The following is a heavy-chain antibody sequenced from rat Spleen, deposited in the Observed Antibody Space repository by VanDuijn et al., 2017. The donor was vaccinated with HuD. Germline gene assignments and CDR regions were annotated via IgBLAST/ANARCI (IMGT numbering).Heavy chain of an antibody. Sequence: EVQLVESGGGLVQPGRSLKVSCAALGFTFSNYDMAWVRQAPTKGLEWVASISSSGGTPYYRDSVRGRFTVSRDNAKSTLYLQMDSLTSEDSATYYCARHEGRMYTTDQGGFAYWGQGTLVTVSS. CDR1: GFTFSNYD. CDR2: ISSSGGTP. D-gene: IGHD1-6*01. CDR3: ARHEGRMYTTDQGGFAY. V-gene: IGHV5-25*01. J-gene: IGHJ3*01.